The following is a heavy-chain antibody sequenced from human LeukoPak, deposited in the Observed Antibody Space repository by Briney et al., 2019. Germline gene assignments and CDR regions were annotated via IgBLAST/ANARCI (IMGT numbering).Heavy chain of an antibody. V-gene: IGHV3-30*19. CDR2: ISYDGSNK. CDR1: GFTFSSYG. CDR3: ARDPKWELLGGYFDY. Sequence: GGSLRLSCAASGFTFSSYGMHWVRQAPGKGLEWVAVISYDGSNKYYADSVKGRFTISRDNSKNTLYLQMNSLRAEDTAVYYCARDPKWELLGGYFDYWGQGTLVTVSS. J-gene: IGHJ4*02. D-gene: IGHD1-26*01.